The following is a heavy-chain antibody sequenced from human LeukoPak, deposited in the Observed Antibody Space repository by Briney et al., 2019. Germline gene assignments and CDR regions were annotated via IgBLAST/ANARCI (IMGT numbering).Heavy chain of an antibody. J-gene: IGHJ4*02. CDR3: ARPLANSGYDPGY. Sequence: GESLKISCQSSGYGFYSYWIGWVRQMPGKGLEWMGIILPGDSEVRYSPSFQGQVTMSADKSTRTAYLQWSSLKASDTAMYYCARPLANSGYDPGYWGQGTLVTVSS. CDR2: ILPGDSEV. D-gene: IGHD5-12*01. CDR1: GYGFYSYW. V-gene: IGHV5-51*01.